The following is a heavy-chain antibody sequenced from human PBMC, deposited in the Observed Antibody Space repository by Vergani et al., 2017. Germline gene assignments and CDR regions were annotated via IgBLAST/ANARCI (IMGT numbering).Heavy chain of an antibody. CDR1: RFTFSTYW. CDR2: IKQDGSEK. CDR3: ARDGAGTIDFDY. V-gene: IGHV3-7*01. Sequence: EVQLVESGGGLVQPGGSLRLSCGASRFTFSTYWMSWVRQAPGKGLEWVANIKQDGSEKDYVDSVKGRFTVSRDNAKNSLYLQMNSLRAEDTAVYYCARDGAGTIDFDYWGPGILVTVSS. D-gene: IGHD1-26*01. J-gene: IGHJ4*02.